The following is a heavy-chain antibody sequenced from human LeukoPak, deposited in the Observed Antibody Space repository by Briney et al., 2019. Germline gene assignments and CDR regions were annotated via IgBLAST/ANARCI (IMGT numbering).Heavy chain of an antibody. J-gene: IGHJ4*02. Sequence: VQPGRSLRLSCTASXFTFVDYSMTWVRQAPGKGLEWLGFIRSNPYGGTTQFAASVKGRFTISRDDSKSIAYLQMNSLKTEDTAVYYCTRGLLPGYWGQGTLVTVSS. CDR1: XFTFVDYS. V-gene: IGHV3-49*04. CDR3: TRGLLPGY. CDR2: IRSNPYGGTT. D-gene: IGHD2/OR15-2a*01.